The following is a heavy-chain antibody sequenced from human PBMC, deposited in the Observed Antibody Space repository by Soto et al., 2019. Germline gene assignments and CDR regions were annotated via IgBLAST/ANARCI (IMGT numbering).Heavy chain of an antibody. V-gene: IGHV1-18*01. CDR3: AVDLAGASILRFWNSDY. CDR2: ISAYNGNT. Sequence: QVQLVQSGAEVKKPGASVKVSCKASGYTFTSYGISWVRQAPGQGLEWMGWISAYNGNTNYAQKLQGRVTMTTDTPARTAYMQLRILRSDDTAVYYCAVDLAGASILRFWNSDYWGQGTLVTVSS. D-gene: IGHD6-25*01. J-gene: IGHJ4*02. CDR1: GYTFTSYG.